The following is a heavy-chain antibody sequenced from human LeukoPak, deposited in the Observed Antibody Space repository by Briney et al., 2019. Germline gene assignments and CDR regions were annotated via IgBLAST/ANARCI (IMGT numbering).Heavy chain of an antibody. J-gene: IGHJ4*02. CDR3: AKEEVGIQLWLDY. CDR2: IRYDGSNK. Sequence: PGGSLRLPCAASGFTFSSYGMHWVRQAPGKGLEWVAFIRYDGSNKYYADSVKGRFTISRDNSKNTLYLQMNSLIAEDTAVYYCAKEEVGIQLWLDYWGQGTLVTVSS. CDR1: GFTFSSYG. V-gene: IGHV3-30*02. D-gene: IGHD5-18*01.